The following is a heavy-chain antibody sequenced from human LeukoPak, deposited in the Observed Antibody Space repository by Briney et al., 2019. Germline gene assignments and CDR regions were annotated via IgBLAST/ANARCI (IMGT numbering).Heavy chain of an antibody. D-gene: IGHD3-22*01. J-gene: IGHJ3*02. CDR2: IYPGDSDT. V-gene: IGHV5-51*01. CDR3: ARTRHYYDSSGYWGAFDI. CDR1: GYDFTNYW. Sequence: RGESLKISCKDSGYDFTNYWIGWVRQMPGRGLEWMGIIYPGDSDTRYSPSFQGQVTISADKSISTAYLQWSSLKASDTAMYYCARTRHYYDSSGYWGAFDIWGQGTMVTVSS.